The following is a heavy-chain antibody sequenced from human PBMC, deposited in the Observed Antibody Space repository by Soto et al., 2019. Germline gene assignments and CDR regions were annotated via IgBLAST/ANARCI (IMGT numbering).Heavy chain of an antibody. V-gene: IGHV3-7*05. J-gene: IGHJ4*02. Sequence: EVQLLESGGDLVQPGGSLRLSCAASGFTFSSLWMTWVRQAPEKGLECVANIKEDGSVKYYVDSVKGRFTISRDNAKNSLYLQMVGLRAEDTAVYYCARATRSPDFRGQGTLVTVSS. CDR1: GFTFSSLW. CDR3: ARATRSPDF. CDR2: IKEDGSVK.